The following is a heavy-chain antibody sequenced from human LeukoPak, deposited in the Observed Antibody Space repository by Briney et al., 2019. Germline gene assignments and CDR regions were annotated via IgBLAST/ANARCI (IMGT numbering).Heavy chain of an antibody. J-gene: IGHJ4*02. D-gene: IGHD1-26*01. V-gene: IGHV3-48*02. CDR2: ITSSSGNI. Sequence: GGSLRLSCAASGFTFSSYSMNWVRQAPGKGLEWVSYITSSSGNIYYSDSVKGRFTISRDNAKNSLNLQMNSLRDEDTAVYYCVRDQWYSFDSWGQGTLVTVSS. CDR1: GFTFSSYS. CDR3: VRDQWYSFDS.